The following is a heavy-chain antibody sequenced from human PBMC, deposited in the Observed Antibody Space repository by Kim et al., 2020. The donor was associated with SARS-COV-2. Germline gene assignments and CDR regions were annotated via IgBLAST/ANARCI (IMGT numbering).Heavy chain of an antibody. CDR1: GFTFSSYS. D-gene: IGHD3-10*01. CDR3: ARAWLEGFGEVPGP. J-gene: IGHJ5*02. Sequence: GGSLRLSCAASGFTFSSYSMNWVRQAPGKGLEWVSSISSSSSYIYYADSVKGRFTISRDNAKNSLYLQMNSLRAEDTAVYYCARAWLEGFGEVPGPWGQGTLVTVSS. V-gene: IGHV3-21*01. CDR2: ISSSSSYI.